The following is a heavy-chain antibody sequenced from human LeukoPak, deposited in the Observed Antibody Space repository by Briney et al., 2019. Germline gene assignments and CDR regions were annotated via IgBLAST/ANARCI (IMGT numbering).Heavy chain of an antibody. CDR2: IIPIFGTA. V-gene: IGHV1-69*13. J-gene: IGHJ4*02. CDR3: ASHLADYYDSSGRSGLDY. Sequence: ASVKVSCKASGYTFTSYAISWVRQAPGQGLEWMGGIIPIFGTANYAQKFQGRVTITADESTSTAYMELSSLRSEDTAVYYCASHLADYYDSSGRSGLDYWGQGTLVTVSS. CDR1: GYTFTSYA. D-gene: IGHD3-22*01.